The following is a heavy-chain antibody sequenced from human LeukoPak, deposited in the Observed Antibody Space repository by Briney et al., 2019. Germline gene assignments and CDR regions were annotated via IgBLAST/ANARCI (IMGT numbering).Heavy chain of an antibody. J-gene: IGHJ4*02. Sequence: GGSLRLSCAASGFTFSSYAMSWVRQAPGKGLEWVAAISGSGGSTSYADSVKGRFTISRDSSKNTLYLQMNSLRAEDTAVYYCAKASPYGSGSPYYFDYWGQGTLVTVSS. V-gene: IGHV3-23*01. D-gene: IGHD3-10*01. CDR3: AKASPYGSGSPYYFDY. CDR2: ISGSGGST. CDR1: GFTFSSYA.